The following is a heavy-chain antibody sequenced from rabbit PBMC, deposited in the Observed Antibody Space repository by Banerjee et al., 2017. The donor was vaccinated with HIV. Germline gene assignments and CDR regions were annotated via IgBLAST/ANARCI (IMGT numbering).Heavy chain of an antibody. CDR2: IGAGSGST. J-gene: IGHJ4*01. CDR1: GFDFSSNA. V-gene: IGHV1S40*01. CDR3: ASGYSDVYFNL. Sequence: QSLEESGGDLVKPVASLTLTCTASGFDFSSNAMCWVRQAPGKGLEWIGCIGAGSGSTYYASWAKGRFTISKTSSTTVTLQMTSLTAADTATYFCASGYSDVYFNLWGPGTLVTVS. D-gene: IGHD1-1*01.